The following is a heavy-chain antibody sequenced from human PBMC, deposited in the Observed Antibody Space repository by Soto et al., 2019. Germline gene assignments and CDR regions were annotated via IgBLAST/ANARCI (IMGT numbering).Heavy chain of an antibody. CDR2: IYYSGST. CDR1: GGSISNYY. J-gene: IGHJ4*02. V-gene: IGHV4-59*01. Sequence: SDTLSLTCTVSGGSISNYYWSWIRQPPGKGLEWIGYIYYSGSTNYNPSLKSRVTISVDTSKNQFSLKLSSVTAADTAVYYCARSYDILTGYPQFDYWGQGTLVTVS. D-gene: IGHD3-9*01. CDR3: ARSYDILTGYPQFDY.